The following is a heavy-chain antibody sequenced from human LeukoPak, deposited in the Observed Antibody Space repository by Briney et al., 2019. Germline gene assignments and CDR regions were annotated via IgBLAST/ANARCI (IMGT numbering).Heavy chain of an antibody. CDR1: GGSISSISSNNYH. CDR3: ARGRNFDY. Sequence: PSETLSLTCIVSGGSISSISSNNYHWGWIRQPPGKGLEWIGSIYYSGSTNYNPSLKSRVTISVDTSKNQFSLKLSSVTAADTAVYYCARGRNFDYWGQGTLVTVSS. J-gene: IGHJ4*02. CDR2: IYYSGST. V-gene: IGHV4-39*07.